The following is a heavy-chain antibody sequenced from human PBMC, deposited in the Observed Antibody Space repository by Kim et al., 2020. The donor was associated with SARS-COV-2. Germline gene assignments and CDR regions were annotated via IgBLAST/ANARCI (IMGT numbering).Heavy chain of an antibody. D-gene: IGHD6-19*01. Sequence: AGSVTGRFTISRDNAKNTLYLQVNSLRAEDTAVYYCARSKYSSGWPSFDYWGQGTLVTVSS. J-gene: IGHJ4*02. V-gene: IGHV3-74*01. CDR3: ARSKYSSGWPSFDY.